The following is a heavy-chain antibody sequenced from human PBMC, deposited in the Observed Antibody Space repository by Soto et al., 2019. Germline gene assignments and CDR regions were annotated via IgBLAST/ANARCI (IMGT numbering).Heavy chain of an antibody. CDR1: GYIFINYY. D-gene: IGHD6-13*01. V-gene: IGHV1-46*01. CDR2: INPNGGST. Sequence: QVQLVQSGAEVKKPGASVKVSCKASGYIFINYYIHWVRQAPGQGLEWIGIINPNGGSTNYAQKFRGRVTLARDTSTSTVYMDLSSMRSEDTAMYYCARDLAAGDFWGQGTLVTVSS. CDR3: ARDLAAGDF. J-gene: IGHJ4*02.